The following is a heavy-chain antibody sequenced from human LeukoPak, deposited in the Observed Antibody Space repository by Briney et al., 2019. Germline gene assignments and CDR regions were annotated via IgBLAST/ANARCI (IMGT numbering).Heavy chain of an antibody. D-gene: IGHD3-9*01. J-gene: IGHJ5*02. Sequence: PSETLSLTCTVSGYSIGSGYYWGWIRQPPGKGLEWIGEINHSGSTNYNPSLKSRVTISVDTSKNQFSLKLSSVTAADTAVYYCARRDGYYDILTGYYPNWFDPWGQGTLVTVSS. CDR3: ARRDGYYDILTGYYPNWFDP. CDR1: GYSIGSGYY. CDR2: INHSGST. V-gene: IGHV4-38-2*02.